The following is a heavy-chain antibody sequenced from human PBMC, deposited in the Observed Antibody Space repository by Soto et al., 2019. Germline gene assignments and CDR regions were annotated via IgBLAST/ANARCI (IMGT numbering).Heavy chain of an antibody. Sequence: QVQLVQSGAEVKKPGASVKVSCKTSGYTFTSYDINWGRQAAGQGLEWIGWMNPNNGNTGYAQKFQGRVTMTRNTSDRTAYMELNSLRSEDTAVYYCARGLKMTTVTHYYYYYMDLWGKGTTVTVSS. J-gene: IGHJ6*03. CDR2: MNPNNGNT. CDR1: GYTFTSYD. V-gene: IGHV1-8*01. D-gene: IGHD4-4*01. CDR3: ARGLKMTTVTHYYYYYMDL.